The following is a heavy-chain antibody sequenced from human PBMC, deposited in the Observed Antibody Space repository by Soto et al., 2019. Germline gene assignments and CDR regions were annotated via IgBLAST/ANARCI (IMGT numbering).Heavy chain of an antibody. CDR2: IKSKTDGGTT. CDR3: AKGRQWLVYYFDY. J-gene: IGHJ4*02. CDR1: GFTFSNAW. V-gene: IGHV3-15*01. D-gene: IGHD6-19*01. Sequence: GGSLRLSCAASGFTFSNAWMSWVRQAPGKGLEWVGRIKSKTDGGTTDYAAPVKGRFTISRDDSKNTLYLQMNSLRADDTAEYYCAKGRQWLVYYFDYWGPGILVTVSS.